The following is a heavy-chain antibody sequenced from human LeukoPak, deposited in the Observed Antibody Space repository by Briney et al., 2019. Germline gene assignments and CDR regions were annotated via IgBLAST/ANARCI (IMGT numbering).Heavy chain of an antibody. CDR3: ARDWSYCGGDCSTPSDGAFDI. Sequence: ASVKVSCKASGYTFSSYYMHWVRQAPGQGLEWMGIINPSGGSTSYAQKFQGRVTMTRDTSTSTLYMELSSLRSEDTAVYYCARDWSYCGGDCSTPSDGAFDIWGQGTMVTVSS. V-gene: IGHV1-46*01. J-gene: IGHJ3*02. CDR1: GYTFSSYY. D-gene: IGHD2-21*02. CDR2: INPSGGST.